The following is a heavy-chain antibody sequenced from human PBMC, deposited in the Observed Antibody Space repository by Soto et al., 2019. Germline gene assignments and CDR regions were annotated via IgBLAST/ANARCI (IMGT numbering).Heavy chain of an antibody. CDR3: AGDYIRLNSLNSNYYSFGMDV. CDR1: GFTFSSYA. J-gene: IGHJ6*02. CDR2: ISYDGSNK. D-gene: IGHD4-17*01. Sequence: GGSLRLSCAASGFTFSSYAMHWVRQAPGKGLEWVAVISYDGSNKYYADSVKGRFTISRDNSKNTLSLQMNSLRAEDTAVYYCAGDYIRLNSLNSNYYSFGMDVWGQGTTVTVSS. V-gene: IGHV3-30-3*01.